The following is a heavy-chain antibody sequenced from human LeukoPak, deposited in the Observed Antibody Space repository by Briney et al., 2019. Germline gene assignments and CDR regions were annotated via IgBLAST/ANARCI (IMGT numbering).Heavy chain of an antibody. CDR3: ARGVRQLVDDY. Sequence: ASVKVSCKASGGTFSSYAISWVRQAPGQGLEWMGRINPNSGGTNYAQKFQGRVTMTRDTSISTAYMELSRLRSDDTAVYYCARGVRQLVDDYWGQGTLVTVSS. CDR1: GGTFSSYA. J-gene: IGHJ4*02. V-gene: IGHV1-2*06. D-gene: IGHD6-6*01. CDR2: INPNSGGT.